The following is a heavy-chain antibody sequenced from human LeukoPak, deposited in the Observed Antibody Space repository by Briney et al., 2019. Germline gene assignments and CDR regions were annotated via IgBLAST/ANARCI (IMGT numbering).Heavy chain of an antibody. CDR2: IIPIFGTA. D-gene: IGHD3-22*01. J-gene: IGHJ5*02. CDR1: GGTFSSYA. V-gene: IGHV1-69*05. CDR3: ARRSGYYDSSGYQASVGTHWFDP. Sequence: ASVKVSCKASGGTFSSYAISWVRQAPGQGLEWMGGIIPIFGTANYAQKFQGRVAITTDESTSTAYMELSSLRSEDTAVYCCARRSGYYDSSGYQASVGTHWFDPWGQGTLVTVSS.